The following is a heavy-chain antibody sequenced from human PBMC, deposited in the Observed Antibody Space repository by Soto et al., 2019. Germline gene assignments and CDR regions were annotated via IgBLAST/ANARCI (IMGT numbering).Heavy chain of an antibody. V-gene: IGHV3-23*01. Sequence: AGGSLRLSCTASGFTLSDYAMTWVRQAPGKGLEWVSTISGGSSVTYYGDSVKGRFTISRDNAKKTLFLQLNRLSAEDTATYYCAKALSKNYYYPFDFWGQGTQVTVSS. CDR3: AKALSKNYYYPFDF. CDR1: GFTLSDYA. CDR2: ISGGSSVT. D-gene: IGHD3-10*01. J-gene: IGHJ4*02.